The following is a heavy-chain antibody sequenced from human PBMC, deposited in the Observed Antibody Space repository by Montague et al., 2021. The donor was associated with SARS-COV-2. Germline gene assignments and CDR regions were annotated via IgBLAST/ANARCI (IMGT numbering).Heavy chain of an antibody. V-gene: IGHV4-31*03. CDR1: GDSISSGGYY. CDR3: ARVQRITRFRVVTYFDY. D-gene: IGHD3-3*01. J-gene: IGHJ4*02. CDR2: IYYSGST. Sequence: TLSLTCTVSGDSISSGGYYWSWIRQHPGKGLEWIGYIYYSGSTYYNPSLKSRVTISVDTSKNQFSLKLSSVTAADTAVYYCARVQRITRFRVVTYFDYWGKGTTVTVSS.